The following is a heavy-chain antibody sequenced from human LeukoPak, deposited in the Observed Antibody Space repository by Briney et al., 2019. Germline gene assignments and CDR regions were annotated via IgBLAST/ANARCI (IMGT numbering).Heavy chain of an antibody. CDR3: AREGRETGHGLYYYYYYYMDV. CDR2: ISSSSSTI. Sequence: PGGSLRLSCAASGFTFSSYSMNWVRQAPGKGLEWVSYISSSSSTIYYADSVKGRFTISRDNAKNSLYLQMNSLRAEDTAVYYCAREGRETGHGLYYYYYYYMDVWGKGTTVTVSS. CDR1: GFTFSSYS. D-gene: IGHD3-9*01. V-gene: IGHV3-48*04. J-gene: IGHJ6*03.